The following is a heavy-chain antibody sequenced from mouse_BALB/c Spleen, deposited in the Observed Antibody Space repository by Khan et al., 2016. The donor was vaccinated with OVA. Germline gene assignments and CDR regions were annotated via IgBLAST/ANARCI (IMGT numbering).Heavy chain of an antibody. V-gene: IGHV1-5*01. CDR1: GYTFTSYW. Sequence: VQLQQSGTVLARPGASVKMSCKASGYTFTSYWMHWVKQRPGQGLEWIGAIYPGNSDINYNQKFKGKAKLTAVTSTSTAYMELNSLTNEDPAVYYCTRNGFGNYESWDYWGQGTTLTVSS. D-gene: IGHD2-1*01. CDR2: IYPGNSDI. CDR3: TRNGFGNYESWDY. J-gene: IGHJ2*01.